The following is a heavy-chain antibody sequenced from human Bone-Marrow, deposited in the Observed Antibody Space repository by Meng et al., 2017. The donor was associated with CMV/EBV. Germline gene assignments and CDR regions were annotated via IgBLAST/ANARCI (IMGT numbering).Heavy chain of an antibody. CDR3: ASITLWYTRFDY. D-gene: IGHD2-21*01. CDR1: DGSIRSNTYY. CDR2: ISYSGST. V-gene: IGHV4-39*07. J-gene: IGHJ4*02. Sequence: SETLSLTCTVSDGSIRSNTYYWGWIRQPPGKGLEWIGSISYSGSTYYTPSLKSRVTISVDTSKSQFSLNLSSVTAADTAKYYCASITLWYTRFDYWGQGTLVTVSS.